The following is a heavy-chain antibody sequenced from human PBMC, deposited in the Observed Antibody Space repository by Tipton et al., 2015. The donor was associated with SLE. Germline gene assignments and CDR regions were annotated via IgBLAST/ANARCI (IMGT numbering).Heavy chain of an antibody. J-gene: IGHJ4*02. CDR3: ARYDIVVTSFDY. D-gene: IGHD2-15*01. V-gene: IGHV4-39*07. CDR2: INHSGST. CDR1: GGSISSGGYY. Sequence: TLSLTCTVSGGSISSGGYYWSWIRQPPGKGLEWIGEINHSGSTNYNPSLKSRVTISVDTSKNQFSLKLSSVTAADTAVYYCARYDIVVTSFDYWGQGTLVTVSS.